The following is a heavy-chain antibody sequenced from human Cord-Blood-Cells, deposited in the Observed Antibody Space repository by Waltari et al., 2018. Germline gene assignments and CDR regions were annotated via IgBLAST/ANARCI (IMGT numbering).Heavy chain of an antibody. CDR3: ARGDYYYYYGMDV. CDR2: IYYRGST. Sequence: QVQLQASGPGLVKPSQTLSLTCTVSGGSISSGGYYWSWIRQHPGKGLEWIGYIYYRGSTCYNPSRKSRVTISVDTSKNQFSLKLSSGTAADTAVYYCARGDYYYYYGMDVWGQGTTVTVSS. V-gene: IGHV4-31*03. CDR1: GGSISSGGYY. J-gene: IGHJ6*02.